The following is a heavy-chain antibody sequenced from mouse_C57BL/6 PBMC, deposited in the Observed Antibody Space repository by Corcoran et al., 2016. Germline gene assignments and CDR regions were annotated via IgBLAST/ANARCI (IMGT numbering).Heavy chain of an antibody. J-gene: IGHJ4*01. CDR2: INPNNGGT. CDR3: ARNEGNYYAMDY. CDR1: GYTFTDYY. V-gene: IGHV1-26*01. Sequence: EVQLQQSGPELVKPGASVKIPCKASGYTFTDYYMNWVKQSHGKSLEWIGDINPNNGGTSYNQKFKGKATLTVDKSSSTAYMELRSLTSEDSAVYYCARNEGNYYAMDYWGQGTSVTVSS.